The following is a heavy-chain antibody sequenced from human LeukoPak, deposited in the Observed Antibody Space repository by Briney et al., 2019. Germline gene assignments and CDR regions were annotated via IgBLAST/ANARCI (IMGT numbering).Heavy chain of an antibody. V-gene: IGHV4-31*03. D-gene: IGHD6-13*01. J-gene: IGHJ5*02. Sequence: SQTLSLTCTVSGVSISSGGYYWSWIRQHPGKALAWIGYIFYTGSTYYNPSLQSRVSISVDTSKNQFSLRLGSVTAADTAVYYCARADPGIAAAGTPWFDPWGQGTLVTVSS. CDR3: ARADPGIAAAGTPWFDP. CDR2: IFYTGST. CDR1: GVSISSGGYY.